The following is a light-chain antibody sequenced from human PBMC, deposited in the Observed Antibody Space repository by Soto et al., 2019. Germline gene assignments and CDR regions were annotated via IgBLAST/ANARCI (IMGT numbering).Light chain of an antibody. CDR3: QQYNNWPPS. V-gene: IGKV3-15*01. J-gene: IGKJ1*01. CDR2: GAS. Sequence: EIVMTQSPATLSVSPGERATLSCRASQSVSGNLAWYQQTPGQAPRLLIYGASTRATGIPARFSGSGSGTESTLTISSLQSEDFAVYYCQQYNNWPPSFGQGTKVDIK. CDR1: QSVSGN.